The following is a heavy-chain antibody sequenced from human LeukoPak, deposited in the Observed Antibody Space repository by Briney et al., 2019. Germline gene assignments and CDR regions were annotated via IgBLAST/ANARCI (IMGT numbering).Heavy chain of an antibody. CDR1: GFTFSSYS. CDR3: APRGYSGYVLHFDY. D-gene: IGHD5-12*01. J-gene: IGHJ4*02. V-gene: IGHV3-21*01. Sequence: GGSLRLSCAASGFTFSSYSMNWVRQAPGKGLEWFSPISSSSSYIYYADSVKGRFTISRDNAKNSLYLQMNSLRAEDTAVYYCAPRGYSGYVLHFDYWGQGTLVTASS. CDR2: ISSSSSYI.